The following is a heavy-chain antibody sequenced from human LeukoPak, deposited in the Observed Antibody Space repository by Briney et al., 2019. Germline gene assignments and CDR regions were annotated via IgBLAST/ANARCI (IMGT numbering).Heavy chain of an antibody. J-gene: IGHJ6*03. V-gene: IGHV3-21*01. CDR1: GFTFSSYS. CDR2: ISSSSSYI. Sequence: PGGSLRLSCAASGFTFSSYSMNWVRQAPGKGLEWVSSISSSSSYIYYADSVKGRFTISRDNAKNSLYLQMNSLRAEDTAVYYCARADHLLRYFGWLSAYYYYYMDVWGKGTTVTVSS. CDR3: ARADHLLRYFGWLSAYYYYYMDV. D-gene: IGHD3-9*01.